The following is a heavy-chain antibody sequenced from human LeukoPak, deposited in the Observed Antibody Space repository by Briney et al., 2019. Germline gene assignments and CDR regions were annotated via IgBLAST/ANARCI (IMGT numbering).Heavy chain of an antibody. D-gene: IGHD3-22*01. CDR3: ARVGSVDTSGYYDY. J-gene: IGHJ4*02. V-gene: IGHV1-46*01. CDR2: INPSGGSP. Sequence: ASVKVSCKASGYTFTTYYIHVGRQAPGQGLGCLGIINPSGGSPTYAQTFKGRVTMTRDTSTSTVYMELSSLRSDDTAVYYCARVGSVDTSGYYDYWGQGTLVTVSS. CDR1: GYTFTTYY.